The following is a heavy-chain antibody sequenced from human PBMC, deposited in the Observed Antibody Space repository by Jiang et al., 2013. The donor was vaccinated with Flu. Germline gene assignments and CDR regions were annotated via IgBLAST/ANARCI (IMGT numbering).Heavy chain of an antibody. CDR2: IDPSDSYT. V-gene: IGHV5-10-1*01. J-gene: IGHJ4*02. CDR1: GYSFTSYW. Sequence: GAEVKKPGESLRISCKGSGYSFTSYWISWVRQMPGKGLEWMGRIDPSDSYTNYSPSFQGHVTISADKSISTAYLQWSSLKASDTAMYYCARRIAVAGKVRIDYFDYWGQGTLVTVSS. CDR3: ARRIAVAGKVRIDYFDY. D-gene: IGHD6-19*01.